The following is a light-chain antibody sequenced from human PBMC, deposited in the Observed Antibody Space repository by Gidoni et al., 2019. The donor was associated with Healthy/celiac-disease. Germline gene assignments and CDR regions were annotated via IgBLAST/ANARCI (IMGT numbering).Light chain of an antibody. J-gene: IGLJ1*01. Sequence: QSALTQPRPVSGSSGQSVTISCTGTSSDVGGYNYVSWYQQHPGKAPKLMIYDVSKRPSGVPDRFSGSKSGNTASLTISGLQAEDEADYYCCSYAGSSYVFGTGTKVTVL. V-gene: IGLV2-11*01. CDR1: SSDVGGYNY. CDR2: DVS. CDR3: CSYAGSSYV.